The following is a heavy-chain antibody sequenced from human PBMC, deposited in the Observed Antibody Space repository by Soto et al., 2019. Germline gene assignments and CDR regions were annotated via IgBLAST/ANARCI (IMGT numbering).Heavy chain of an antibody. Sequence: PGGSLRLSCAASGFTFSSYAMSWVRQAPGKGLEWVSAISGSGGSTYYADSVKGRFTISRDNSKNTLYLQMNSLRAEDTAVYYCAKNNDYIWGSYRYYYYYMDVWGKGTTVTVSS. CDR1: GFTFSSYA. V-gene: IGHV3-23*01. J-gene: IGHJ6*03. CDR2: ISGSGGST. CDR3: AKNNDYIWGSYRYYYYYMDV. D-gene: IGHD3-16*02.